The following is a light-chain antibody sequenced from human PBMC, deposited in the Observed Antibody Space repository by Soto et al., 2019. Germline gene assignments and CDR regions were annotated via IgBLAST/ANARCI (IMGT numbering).Light chain of an antibody. Sequence: DIHMTQSPSTLSASVGDGVTITCRASQRISTWLAWYQQKPGKAPKLLISDASSLETGVPSRLSGSGSGTEFTLTIKSLQPDDFATYYCQQYKSYWTFGQGTKVDIK. CDR2: DAS. J-gene: IGKJ1*01. CDR3: QQYKSYWT. CDR1: QRISTW. V-gene: IGKV1-5*01.